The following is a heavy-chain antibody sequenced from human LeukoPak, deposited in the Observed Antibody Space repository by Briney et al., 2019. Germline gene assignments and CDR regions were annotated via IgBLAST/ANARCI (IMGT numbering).Heavy chain of an antibody. V-gene: IGHV3-30*02. CDR2: IRYDGSNK. CDR1: GFTFSSYG. CDR3: AKASSSPLPFDY. J-gene: IGHJ4*02. D-gene: IGHD6-13*01. Sequence: GESLRLSCAASGFTFSSYGMHWVRQAPGKGLEWVAFIRYDGSNKYYADSVKGRFTISRDNSKNTLYLQMNSLRAEDTAGYYCAKASSSPLPFDYWGQGTLVTVSS.